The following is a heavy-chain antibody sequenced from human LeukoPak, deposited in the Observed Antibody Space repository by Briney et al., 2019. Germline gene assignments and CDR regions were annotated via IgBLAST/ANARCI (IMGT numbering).Heavy chain of an antibody. Sequence: GGSLRLSCAASGFTFSNYAMNWVRQAPGKGLEWVSTITASGGRTYYADSVKGRFTISRDNSRNTLYLQMNSLKDEDTAVYYCAKGGHFDIWGQGTMVTVSS. V-gene: IGHV3-23*01. CDR1: GFTFSNYA. J-gene: IGHJ3*02. CDR3: AKGGHFDI. CDR2: ITASGGRT.